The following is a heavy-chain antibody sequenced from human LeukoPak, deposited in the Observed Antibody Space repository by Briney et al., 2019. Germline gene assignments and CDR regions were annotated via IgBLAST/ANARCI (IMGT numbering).Heavy chain of an antibody. V-gene: IGHV3-21*01. J-gene: IGHJ4*02. Sequence: GGSLRLSCAPSGFTFSSYSMNWVRQAPGKGLEWVSYISSSRSYIYYADSVKGRFTISRDNAKNSLYLQMSSLRVEDTAVCYCAREHSGGGNYYDSSGYYRSFDYWGQGTPVTVSS. CDR1: GFTFSSYS. D-gene: IGHD3-22*01. CDR3: AREHSGGGNYYDSSGYYRSFDY. CDR2: ISSSRSYI.